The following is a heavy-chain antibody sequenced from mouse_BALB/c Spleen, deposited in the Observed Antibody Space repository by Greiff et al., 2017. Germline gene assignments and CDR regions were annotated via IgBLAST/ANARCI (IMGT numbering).Heavy chain of an antibody. V-gene: IGHV5-9-4*01. CDR2: ISSGGSYT. CDR1: GFTFSSYA. J-gene: IGHJ3*01. Sequence: EVQVVESGGGLVKPGGSLKLSCAASGFTFSSYAMSWVRQSPEKRLEWVAEISSGGSYTYYPDTVTGRFTISRDNAKNTLYLEMSSLRSEDTAMYYCARYYEVAYWGQGTLVTVSA. D-gene: IGHD2-4*01. CDR3: ARYYEVAY.